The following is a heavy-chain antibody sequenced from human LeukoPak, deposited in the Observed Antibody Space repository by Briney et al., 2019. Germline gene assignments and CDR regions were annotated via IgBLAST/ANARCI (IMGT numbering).Heavy chain of an antibody. J-gene: IGHJ4*02. CDR2: ISSSGSTI. Sequence: GGSLRLSCAASGFTFSSYEMNWVRQAPGKGLEWVSYISSSGSTIYYADSVRGRFTISRDNAKNSLYLQMNSLRAEDTAVYYCARGSRKWELQTRDLDYWGQGTLVTVSS. D-gene: IGHD1-26*01. CDR3: ARGSRKWELQTRDLDY. CDR1: GFTFSSYE. V-gene: IGHV3-48*03.